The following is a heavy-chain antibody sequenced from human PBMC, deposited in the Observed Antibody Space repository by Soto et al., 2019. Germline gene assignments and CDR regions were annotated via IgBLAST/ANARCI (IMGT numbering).Heavy chain of an antibody. CDR2: ISYDGSNK. V-gene: IGHV3-30-3*01. J-gene: IGHJ3*02. CDR1: GFTFSSYA. CDR3: ARDVYNWGWMGYAFDI. D-gene: IGHD1-1*01. Sequence: PGGSLRLSCAASGFTFSSYAMHWVRQAPGKGLEWVAVISYDGSNKYYADSVKGRFTISRDNSKNTLYLQMNSLRAEDTAVYYCARDVYNWGWMGYAFDIWGQGTMVTVSS.